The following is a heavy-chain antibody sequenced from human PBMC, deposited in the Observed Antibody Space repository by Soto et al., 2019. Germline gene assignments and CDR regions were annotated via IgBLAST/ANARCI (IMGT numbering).Heavy chain of an antibody. CDR1: GGAIGSHY. V-gene: IGHV4-4*07. CDR3: ARGQRFSDWFDP. D-gene: IGHD3-3*01. CDR2: IYSSGST. J-gene: IGHJ5*02. Sequence: SETLSLTCTISGGAIGSHYWTWIRQPAGKGLEWIGRIYSSGSTQYNPSLQSRVTMSLDTSKNQSSLRLESVTAADTAVYYCARGQRFSDWFDPWGQGTLVTVSS.